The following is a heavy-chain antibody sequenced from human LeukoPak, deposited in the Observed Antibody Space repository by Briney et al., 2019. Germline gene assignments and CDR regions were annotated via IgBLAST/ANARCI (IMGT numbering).Heavy chain of an antibody. J-gene: IGHJ4*02. Sequence: GSLRLSCAASGFPFSSYSMNWVRQAPGKGLEWIGEINHSGSTNYNPSLKSRVTISVDTSKNQFSLKLSSVTAADTAVYYCARGKIADDSSGYYSDYWGQGTLVTVSS. CDR2: INHSGST. V-gene: IGHV4-34*01. CDR3: ARGKIADDSSGYYSDY. D-gene: IGHD3-22*01. CDR1: GFPFSSYS.